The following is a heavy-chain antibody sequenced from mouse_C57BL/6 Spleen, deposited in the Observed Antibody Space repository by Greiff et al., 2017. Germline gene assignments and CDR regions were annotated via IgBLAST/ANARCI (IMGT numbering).Heavy chain of an antibody. CDR1: GFSINSDCY. CDR2: TFYSGIT. D-gene: IGHD6-1*01. V-gene: IGHV3-3*01. Sequence: EVKLQESGPSLVRPSQTLSLTCTVTGFSINSDCYWIWIRQLPGNKLEYIGYTFYSGITYYNPSLESRTYITRDTSKNPFSLKLSSVTTEDTAAYSGARGASLYYSAMDYWGQGTSVTVSS. CDR3: ARGASLYYSAMDY. J-gene: IGHJ4*01.